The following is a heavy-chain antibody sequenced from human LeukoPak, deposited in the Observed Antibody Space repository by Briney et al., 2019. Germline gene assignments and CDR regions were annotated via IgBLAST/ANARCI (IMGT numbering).Heavy chain of an antibody. CDR1: GFTFSKSW. CDR2: ISYDGSNK. J-gene: IGHJ4*02. V-gene: IGHV3-30-3*01. CDR3: ARDAPRYFDY. Sequence: GGSLRLSCAASGFTFSKSWMSWARQAPGKGLEWVAVISYDGSNKYYADSVKGRFTISRDNSKNTLYLQMNSLGAEDTAVYYCARDAPRYFDYWGQGTLVTVSS.